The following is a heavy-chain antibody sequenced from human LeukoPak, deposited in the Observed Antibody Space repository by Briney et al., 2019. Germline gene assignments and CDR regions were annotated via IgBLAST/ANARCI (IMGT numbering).Heavy chain of an antibody. V-gene: IGHV3-11*01. J-gene: IGHJ5*02. CDR3: ARGYCSGGNCYPLFDP. D-gene: IGHD2-15*01. CDR1: GFMFSDYY. CDR2: IVTSGSAT. Sequence: NPGGSLRLSCAASGFMFSDYYMGWIRQAPGRGLEWVSYIVTSGSATYYADSVKGRFTISRDNAKNSLYLQMNSLRAEDTAVYYCARGYCSGGNCYPLFDPWGQGTLVTVSS.